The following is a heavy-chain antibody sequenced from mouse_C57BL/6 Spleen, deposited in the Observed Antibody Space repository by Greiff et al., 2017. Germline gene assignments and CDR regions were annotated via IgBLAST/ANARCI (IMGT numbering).Heavy chain of an antibody. Sequence: QVQLQQPGAELVMPGASVKLSCKASGYTFTSYWMHWVKQRPGQGLGWIGEIDPSDSYTNYNQKFKGKSTLTVDKSSSTAYMQLSSLTSEDSAVYYGARRHYDYDRGRSDYFDYWGQGTTLTVSS. CDR2: IDPSDSYT. V-gene: IGHV1-69*01. J-gene: IGHJ2*01. CDR1: GYTFTSYW. CDR3: ARRHYDYDRGRSDYFDY. D-gene: IGHD2-4*01.